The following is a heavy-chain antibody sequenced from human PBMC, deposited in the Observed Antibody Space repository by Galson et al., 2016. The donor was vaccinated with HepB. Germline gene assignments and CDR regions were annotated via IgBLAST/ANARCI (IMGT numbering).Heavy chain of an antibody. J-gene: IGHJ4*02. V-gene: IGHV1-18*01. D-gene: IGHD3-10*01. Sequence: SVKVSCKASGYTFTSFGISWVRQAPGQGPEWVGCINTLNGYTYYARKFQGRVTMTTDTSRSTAYMDLTSDDTAVYYCVREELATSGSPFGNWGPGTLVTVSS. CDR1: GYTFTSFG. CDR2: INTLNGYT. CDR3: VREELATSGSPFGN.